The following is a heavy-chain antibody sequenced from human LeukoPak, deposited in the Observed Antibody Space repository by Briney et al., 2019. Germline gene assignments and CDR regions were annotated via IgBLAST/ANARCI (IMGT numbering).Heavy chain of an antibody. V-gene: IGHV1-8*01. Sequence: GASVKVSCKASGYTFTSYDINWVRQATGQGLEWMGWMNPNSGNTGYAQKFQGRVTMTRNTSISTAYMELSSLRSEDTAVYYCARAKYYDFWSGYTKPNLFDYWGQGTLVTVSS. J-gene: IGHJ4*02. CDR1: GYTFTSYD. CDR3: ARAKYYDFWSGYTKPNLFDY. CDR2: MNPNSGNT. D-gene: IGHD3-3*01.